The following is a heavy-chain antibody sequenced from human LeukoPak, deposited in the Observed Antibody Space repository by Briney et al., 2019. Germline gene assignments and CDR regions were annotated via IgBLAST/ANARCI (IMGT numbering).Heavy chain of an antibody. V-gene: IGHV3-74*01. CDR2: INSDGSRT. J-gene: IGHJ3*02. Sequence: GGSLRLSCAASGFTFSTYWMHWVRQAPGKGLVWVSRINSDGSRTTYADSVKGRFTISRDNAKNTLYLQMNSLRTEDTAVYYCARPETQYSSGLDGFDIWGQGTTVTVSS. CDR3: ARPETQYSSGLDGFDI. D-gene: IGHD6-19*01. CDR1: GFTFSTYW.